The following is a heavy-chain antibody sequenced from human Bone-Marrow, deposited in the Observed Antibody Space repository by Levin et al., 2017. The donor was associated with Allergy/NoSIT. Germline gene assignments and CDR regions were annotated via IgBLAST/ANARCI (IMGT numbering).Heavy chain of an antibody. CDR1: GGSVGTGDFY. D-gene: IGHD5-24*01. CDR2: FYYSGST. V-gene: IGHV4-30-4*01. CDR3: ARGLLQFAGFFDY. J-gene: IGHJ4*02. Sequence: PSETLSLTCSVSGGSVGTGDFYWTWFRQPPGNGLEWIGYFYYSGSTLYNPSLKSRVSISLDTSNNQFSLNLQSVTAADTAVYYCARGLLQFAGFFDYWGQGTLVSVSS.